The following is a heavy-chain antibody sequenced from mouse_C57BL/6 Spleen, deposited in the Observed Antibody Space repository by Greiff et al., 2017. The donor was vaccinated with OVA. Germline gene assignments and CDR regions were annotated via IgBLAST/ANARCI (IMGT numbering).Heavy chain of an antibody. Sequence: EVQLMESGPELVKPGASVKISCKASGYSFTGYYMNWVKQSPEKSLEWIGEINPSTGGTTYNQKFKAKATLTVDKSSSTAYMQLKSLTSEDSAVYYCARDGPDFDYWGQGTTLTVSS. J-gene: IGHJ2*01. V-gene: IGHV1-42*01. CDR2: INPSTGGT. CDR1: GYSFTGYY. D-gene: IGHD1-1*01. CDR3: ARDGPDFDY.